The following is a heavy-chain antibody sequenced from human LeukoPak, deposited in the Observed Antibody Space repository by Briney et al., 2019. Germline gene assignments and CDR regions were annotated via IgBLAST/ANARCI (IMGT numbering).Heavy chain of an antibody. CDR1: GGTFSSYA. J-gene: IGHJ4*02. CDR2: INPSGGST. V-gene: IGHV1-46*01. Sequence: GALVKVSCKASGGTFSSYAISWVRQAPGQGLEWMGIINPSGGSTSYAQKFQGRVTMTRDTSTSTVYMELSSLRSEDTAVYYCARCYGSGSYFDYWGQGTLVTVSS. D-gene: IGHD3-10*01. CDR3: ARCYGSGSYFDY.